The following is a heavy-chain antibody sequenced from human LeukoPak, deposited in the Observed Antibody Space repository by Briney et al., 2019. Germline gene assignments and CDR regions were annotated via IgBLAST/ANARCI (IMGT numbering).Heavy chain of an antibody. Sequence: GESLKISCKGSGYSFTNYWIGWVRQMPGKGLAWMGIIYPGHSDTRYSPSFQGQVTISADKSISIAYLQWSSLKASDTAMYYCARRASPMGKKGFFDYWGQGILVTVSS. CDR2: IYPGHSDT. V-gene: IGHV5-51*01. CDR3: ARRASPMGKKGFFDY. J-gene: IGHJ4*02. CDR1: GYSFTNYW. D-gene: IGHD3-3*01.